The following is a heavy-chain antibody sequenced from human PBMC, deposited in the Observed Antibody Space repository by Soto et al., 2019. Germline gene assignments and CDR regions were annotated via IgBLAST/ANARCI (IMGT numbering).Heavy chain of an antibody. Sequence: SETLSLTCAVSGYSISSGFHWGWIRQPPGKGLEWIGNIYHSGSTYYNPSLKSRVTISVDTSKNQFSLKLRSVTAADTAVYYCARENSNGSGTYVYWGQGTLVTVSS. D-gene: IGHD3-10*01. CDR2: IYHSGST. V-gene: IGHV4-38-2*02. CDR3: ARENSNGSGTYVY. J-gene: IGHJ4*02. CDR1: GYSISSGFH.